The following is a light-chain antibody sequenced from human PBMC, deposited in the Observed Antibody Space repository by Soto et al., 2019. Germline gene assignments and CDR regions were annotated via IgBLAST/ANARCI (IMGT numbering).Light chain of an antibody. J-gene: IGKJ5*01. CDR3: QQYNSDSIT. CDR1: QSISSW. CDR2: KAS. V-gene: IGKV1-5*03. Sequence: RMTQSPSYQSASVAASMAITWRASQSISSWLAWYQQKPGKAPKLLIYKASSLESGVPSRFSGSGSGTEFTLTISRLQPDDFATYYCQQYNSDSITFGQGTRLEIK.